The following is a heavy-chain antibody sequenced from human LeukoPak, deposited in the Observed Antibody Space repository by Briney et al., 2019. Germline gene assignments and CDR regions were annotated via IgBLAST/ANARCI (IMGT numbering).Heavy chain of an antibody. CDR2: ISYDGSNK. Sequence: QTGGSLRLSCAASRFTFSSYGMHWVRQAPGKGLEWVAVISYDGSNKYYADSVKGRFTISRDNSKNTLYLQMNSLRAEDTAVYYCAKDSYNSLPDYWGQGTLVTVSS. J-gene: IGHJ4*02. V-gene: IGHV3-30*18. D-gene: IGHD5-24*01. CDR3: AKDSYNSLPDY. CDR1: RFTFSSYG.